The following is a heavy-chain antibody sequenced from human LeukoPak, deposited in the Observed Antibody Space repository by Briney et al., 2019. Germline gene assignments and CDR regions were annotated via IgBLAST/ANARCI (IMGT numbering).Heavy chain of an antibody. CDR3: AKTYSSSWYPLGY. D-gene: IGHD6-13*01. CDR1: GFTFSSYW. CDR2: INSDGSST. V-gene: IGHV3-74*01. J-gene: IGHJ4*02. Sequence: GGSLRLSCAASGFTFSSYWMHWVRQAPGKGLVWVSRINSDGSSTSYADSVKGRFTISRDNAKNTLYLQMNSLRAEDTAVYYCAKTYSSSWYPLGYWGQGTLVSVS.